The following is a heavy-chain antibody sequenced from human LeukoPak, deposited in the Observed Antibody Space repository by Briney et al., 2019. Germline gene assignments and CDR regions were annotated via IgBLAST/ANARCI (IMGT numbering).Heavy chain of an antibody. CDR2: IYTSGST. D-gene: IGHD3-10*01. V-gene: IGHV4-61*02. J-gene: IGHJ2*01. CDR1: GGSISSDNYY. CDR3: AKHPWFGEFWYFDL. Sequence: SQTLSLTCTVSGGSISSDNYYWSWIRQPAGKGLEWIGRIYTSGSTNYNPSLKSRVTMSLDTSKNQFSLNLSSVTAADTAVYYCAKHPWFGEFWYFDLWGRGTLVTVSS.